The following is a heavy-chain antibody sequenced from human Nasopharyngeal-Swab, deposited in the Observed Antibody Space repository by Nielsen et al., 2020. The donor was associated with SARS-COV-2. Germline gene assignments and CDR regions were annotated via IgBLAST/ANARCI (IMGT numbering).Heavy chain of an antibody. CDR2: IWYDGSNK. Sequence: VRQAPGKGLEWVAIIWYDGSNKYYADSVKGRFTISRDNSKNTLYPQMNSLRAEDAAVYYCARDGDILTGLSLDYWGQGTLVTVSS. CDR3: ARDGDILTGLSLDY. V-gene: IGHV3-33*01. D-gene: IGHD3-9*01. J-gene: IGHJ4*02.